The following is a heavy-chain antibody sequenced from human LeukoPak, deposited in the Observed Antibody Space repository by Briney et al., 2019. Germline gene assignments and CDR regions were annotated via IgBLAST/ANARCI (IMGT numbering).Heavy chain of an antibody. J-gene: IGHJ4*02. CDR2: IIVIFGKA. V-gene: IGHV1-69*06. CDR1: GGTFSSYA. Sequence: GASVKVSCTASGGTFSSYAINWVRQAPGQGLEWMGGIIVIFGKANYAQKFQGRVTITADKSTSTAYMELSSLRSEDTAVYYCARVGVDYSGNILKYFFDYWGQGTLVTVSS. D-gene: IGHD4-23*01. CDR3: ARVGVDYSGNILKYFFDY.